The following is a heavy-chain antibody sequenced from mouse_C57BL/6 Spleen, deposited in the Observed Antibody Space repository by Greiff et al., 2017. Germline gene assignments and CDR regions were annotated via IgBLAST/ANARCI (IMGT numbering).Heavy chain of an antibody. J-gene: IGHJ1*03. Sequence: VQLQQPGAELVMPGASVKLSCKASGYTFTSYWMHWVKQRPGQGLEWIGEIDPSDSYTNYNQKFKGKSTLTVDKSSSTAYMQLSSLTSEDSAVYYCARFYDGYSWYFDVWGTGTTVTVSS. CDR3: ARFYDGYSWYFDV. D-gene: IGHD2-3*01. CDR2: IDPSDSYT. CDR1: GYTFTSYW. V-gene: IGHV1-69*01.